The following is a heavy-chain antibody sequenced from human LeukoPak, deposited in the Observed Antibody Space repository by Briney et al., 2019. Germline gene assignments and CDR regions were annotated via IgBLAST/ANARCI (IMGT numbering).Heavy chain of an antibody. CDR1: GYTFTSYD. J-gene: IGHJ6*03. D-gene: IGHD5-18*01. V-gene: IGHV1-8*01. CDR2: MNPNSGNT. Sequence: ASVKVSCKASGYTFTSYDINWVRQATGQGLEWMRWMNPNSGNTGYAQKFQGRVTMTRDTSISTAYMELSSLRSDDTAVYYCARGVDTAVIPYYYYYMDVWGIGTTVTVSS. CDR3: ARGVDTAVIPYYYYYMDV.